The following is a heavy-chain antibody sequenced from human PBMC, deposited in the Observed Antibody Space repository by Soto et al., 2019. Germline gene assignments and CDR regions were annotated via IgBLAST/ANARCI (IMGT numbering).Heavy chain of an antibody. D-gene: IGHD5-12*01. Sequence: HSETLSITCTVCGGSVCSGGYDWSWIRQHPGKGLEWIGYIYYSGSTYYNPSLKSRVTISVDTSKNQFSLKLSSVTAADTAVYYCAMSLPWYSGYDILVSNAFDIWGQGTMVTVSS. CDR2: IYYSGST. V-gene: IGHV4-31*03. CDR3: AMSLPWYSGYDILVSNAFDI. CDR1: GGSVCSGGYD. J-gene: IGHJ3*02.